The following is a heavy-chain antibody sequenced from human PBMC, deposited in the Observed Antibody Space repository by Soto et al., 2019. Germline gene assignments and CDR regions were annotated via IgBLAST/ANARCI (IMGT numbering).Heavy chain of an antibody. CDR1: GYTFTNNA. CDR2: LNAGNSNR. D-gene: IGHD3-16*02. CDR3: ARGSDFVWGSYRSDAFDI. V-gene: IGHV1-3*01. Sequence: QVQLVQSGAEVKKPGASVKVSCKASGYTFTNNAIHWVRQATGQRLEWLGWLNAGNSNREYSQKFQGRIIMTKDTSASTAYMELSSLRSEDTAVYYCARGSDFVWGSYRSDAFDIWGQGTMVTVSS. J-gene: IGHJ3*02.